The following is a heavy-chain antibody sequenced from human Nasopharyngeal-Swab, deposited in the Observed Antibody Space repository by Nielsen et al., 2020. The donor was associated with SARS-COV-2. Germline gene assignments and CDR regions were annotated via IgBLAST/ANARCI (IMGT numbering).Heavy chain of an antibody. CDR3: TTDFYFDY. Sequence: GESLKISCAASGFVFSGSAIHWVRQASGRGLEWVGRIGDKDHNYATTYGASVKGRFTISRDDSKNTVFLQMDSLKTEDTALYYCTTDFYFDYWGQGTLVTVSS. CDR2: IGDKDHNYAT. J-gene: IGHJ4*02. V-gene: IGHV3-73*01. CDR1: GFVFSGSA.